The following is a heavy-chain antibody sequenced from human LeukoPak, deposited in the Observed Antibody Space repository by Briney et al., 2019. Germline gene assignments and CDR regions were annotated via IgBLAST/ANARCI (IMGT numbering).Heavy chain of an antibody. CDR1: GGSFSGYY. CDR2: INHSGST. J-gene: IGHJ6*04. CDR3: TWSSSRNYYYGMDV. V-gene: IGHV4-34*01. Sequence: SETLSLTCAVYGGSFSGYYWSWIRQPPGKGLEWIGEINHSGSTNYNPSLKSRVTISVDTSKNQLSLKLSSVTAADTAVYYCTWSSSRNYYYGMDVWGKGTTVTVSS. D-gene: IGHD6-13*01.